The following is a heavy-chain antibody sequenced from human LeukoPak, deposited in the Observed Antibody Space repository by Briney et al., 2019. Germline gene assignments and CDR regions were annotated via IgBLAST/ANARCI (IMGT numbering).Heavy chain of an antibody. Sequence: GGSLRLSCAASGFTVSSNYMSWVRQAPGKGPEWVSVIYSGGSTYYADSVKGRFTISRDNSKNTLYLQMNSLRAEDTAVYYCARDSSPITGTLWFDPWGQGTLVTVSS. J-gene: IGHJ5*02. CDR1: GFTVSSNY. D-gene: IGHD1/OR15-1a*01. V-gene: IGHV3-66*02. CDR3: ARDSSPITGTLWFDP. CDR2: IYSGGST.